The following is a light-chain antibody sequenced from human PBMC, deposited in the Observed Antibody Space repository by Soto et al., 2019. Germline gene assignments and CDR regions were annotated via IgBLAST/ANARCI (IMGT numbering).Light chain of an antibody. J-gene: IGLJ2*01. CDR2: EVS. Sequence: QPVLTQPPSASGSPGQSVTISCTGTSSDVGAYNYVSWYQQHPGKAPKLIIYEVSRRPSGVPDRFSGSKSGNTASLTVSGLQAEDEADYYCGSYAGNSMGIFGGGTKLTVL. CDR3: GSYAGNSMGI. V-gene: IGLV2-8*01. CDR1: SSDVGAYNY.